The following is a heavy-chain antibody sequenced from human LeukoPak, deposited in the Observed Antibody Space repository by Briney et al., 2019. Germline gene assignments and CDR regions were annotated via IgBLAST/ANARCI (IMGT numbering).Heavy chain of an antibody. V-gene: IGHV3-72*01. CDR1: GFTFSDHY. CDR3: RSAYYMDV. D-gene: IGHD2-2*01. Sequence: PGGSLRLSCAASGFTFSDHYMDWVRQAPGKGLEWVGRTRNKANSYTTEYAASVKCRFTISRDDSKNSLYLQMNSLKTEVTAVYYCRSAYYMDVWGKGTTVTVSS. CDR2: TRNKANSYTT. J-gene: IGHJ6*03.